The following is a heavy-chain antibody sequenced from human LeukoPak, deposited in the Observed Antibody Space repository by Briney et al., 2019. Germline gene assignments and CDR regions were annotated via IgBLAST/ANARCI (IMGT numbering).Heavy chain of an antibody. CDR1: GYPFIDYY. J-gene: IGHJ3*01. V-gene: IGHV1-2*02. D-gene: IGHD2-15*01. CDR2: INPKTGDT. Sequence: GASVKVSCKASGYPFIDYYLHWVRQAPGQGLEWMGCINPKTGDTNSAQNFQGRVIMTRDTSITTAYMELSRLKSDDTALYYCASKGAGHCYDASCMGSFDLWGQGTTVAVSS. CDR3: ASKGAGHCYDASCMGSFDL.